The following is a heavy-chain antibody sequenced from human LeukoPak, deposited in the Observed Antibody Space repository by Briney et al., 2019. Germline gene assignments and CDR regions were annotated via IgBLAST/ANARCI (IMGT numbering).Heavy chain of an antibody. CDR1: GFTFSTYS. CDR2: IRPTDGTT. V-gene: IGHV3-48*01. CDR3: VRGQTSLDNWFDP. J-gene: IGHJ5*02. Sequence: GGSLRLSCAASGFTFSTYSMNWVRQAPGKGLEWVSYIRPTDGTTHYTDAVEGQFTISRDNVKNSLSLQMTSLRVDDSAIYYCVRGQTSLDNWFDPWGQGTLVIVSS.